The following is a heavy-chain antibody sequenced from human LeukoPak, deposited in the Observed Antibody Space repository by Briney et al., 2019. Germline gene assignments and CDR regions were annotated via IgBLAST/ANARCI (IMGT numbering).Heavy chain of an antibody. CDR3: ARLKNYYDSSGYYYRYYYYMDV. Sequence: SETLSLTCTVSGDSISSGDYYWSWIRQPAGKGLEWIGSIYHSGSTYYNPSLKSRVTISVDTSKNQFSLKLSSVTAADTAVYYCARLKNYYDSSGYYYRYYYYMDVWGKGTTVTISS. D-gene: IGHD3-22*01. J-gene: IGHJ6*03. V-gene: IGHV4-39*07. CDR1: GDSISSGDYY. CDR2: IYHSGST.